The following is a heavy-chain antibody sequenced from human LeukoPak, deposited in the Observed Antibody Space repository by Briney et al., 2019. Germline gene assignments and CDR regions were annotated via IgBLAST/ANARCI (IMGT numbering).Heavy chain of an antibody. CDR1: GGSISSSSYY. CDR3: ARDIRYCSSTSCWDWFDP. J-gene: IGHJ5*02. D-gene: IGHD2-2*01. V-gene: IGHV4-39*07. Sequence: SETLSLTCTVSGGSISSSSYYWGWIRQPPGKGLEWIGSIYYSGSTYYNPSLKSRVTISVDTSRNQFSLKLSSVTAADTAVYYCARDIRYCSSTSCWDWFDPWGQGTLVTVSS. CDR2: IYYSGST.